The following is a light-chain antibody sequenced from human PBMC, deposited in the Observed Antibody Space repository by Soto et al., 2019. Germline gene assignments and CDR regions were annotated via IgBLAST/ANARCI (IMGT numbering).Light chain of an antibody. CDR2: GDN. CDR3: QSYDSSLSGRYV. CDR1: SSSIGAGYD. J-gene: IGLJ1*01. V-gene: IGLV1-40*01. Sequence: QSVLTQPPSVSGAPGQRVTISCTGSSSSIGAGYDVHWYQQLPGTAPKLLIYGDNNRPSGVPDRFSGSKSGTSASLAITGLQAEDEADYYCQSYDSSLSGRYVFGTGTKLTVL.